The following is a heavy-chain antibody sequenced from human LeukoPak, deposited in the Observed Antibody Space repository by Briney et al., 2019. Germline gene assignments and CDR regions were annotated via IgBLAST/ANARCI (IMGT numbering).Heavy chain of an antibody. Sequence: TSETLSLTCTVSGGSISSSSYYWGWIRQPPGKGLEWIGSIYYSGSTYYNPSLKSRVTISVDTSKNQFSLKLSSVTAADTAVYYCASCGSGYNPFDYWGQGTLVTVSS. V-gene: IGHV4-39*01. J-gene: IGHJ4*02. CDR1: GGSISSSSYY. CDR2: IYYSGST. CDR3: ASCGSGYNPFDY. D-gene: IGHD3-10*01.